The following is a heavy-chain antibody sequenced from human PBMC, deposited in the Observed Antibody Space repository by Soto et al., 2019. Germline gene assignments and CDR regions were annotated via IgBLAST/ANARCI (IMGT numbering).Heavy chain of an antibody. D-gene: IGHD4-4*01. CDR1: GGSISSSSYY. V-gene: IGHV4-39*01. CDR2: IYYSGST. J-gene: IGHJ5*02. CDR3: ARLNTVPYNWFDP. Sequence: SETLSLTCTVSGGSISSSSYYWGWIRQPPGKGLEWIGSIYYSGSTYYNPSLKSRVTISVDTSKNQFSLKLSSVTAADTAVYYCARLNTVPYNWFDPWGQGTLVTVSS.